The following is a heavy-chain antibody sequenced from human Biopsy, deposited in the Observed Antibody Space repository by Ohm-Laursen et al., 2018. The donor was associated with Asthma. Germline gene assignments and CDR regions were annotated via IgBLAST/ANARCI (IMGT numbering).Heavy chain of an antibody. CDR3: ASLHYFGMNV. J-gene: IGHJ6*02. Sequence: SLRLSCSASGFNFTIQWMSWVRQAPGKGLEWVANLGPDASETYSVDSMKGRLTVSRDNAKTSIFLQLNTLRVEDTAVYYCASLHYFGMNVWGQGTTVTV. CDR1: GFNFTIQW. V-gene: IGHV3-7*02. CDR2: LGPDASET.